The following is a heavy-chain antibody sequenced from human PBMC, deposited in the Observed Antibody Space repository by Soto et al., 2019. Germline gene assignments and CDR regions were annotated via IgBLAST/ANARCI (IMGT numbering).Heavy chain of an antibody. V-gene: IGHV3-21*04. CDR2: SNISGTFT. CDR3: ARSGDNYNVLDY. Sequence: GGSLRLSCVASGFTFSKYWMHWVRQAPGKGLVWVSCSNISGTFTAYADSVKGRFTISRDNAKNSLYLQINSLRGEDTAIYFCARSGDNYNVLDYWGPGTPVTVSS. J-gene: IGHJ4*02. CDR1: GFTFSKYW. D-gene: IGHD3-10*02.